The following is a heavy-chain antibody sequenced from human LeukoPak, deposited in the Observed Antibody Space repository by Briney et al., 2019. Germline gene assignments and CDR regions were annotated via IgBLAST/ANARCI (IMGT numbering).Heavy chain of an antibody. J-gene: IGHJ3*02. V-gene: IGHV4-61*02. CDR2: IYTSGST. Sequence: PSETLSLTCTVSGGSISSGSYYWSWIRQPAGKGLEWIGRIYTSGSTNYNPSLKSRVTISVDTSKNQFSLKLSSVTAADTAVYYCARTGATDAFDIWGQGTMVIVSS. D-gene: IGHD1-26*01. CDR1: GGSISSGSYY. CDR3: ARTGATDAFDI.